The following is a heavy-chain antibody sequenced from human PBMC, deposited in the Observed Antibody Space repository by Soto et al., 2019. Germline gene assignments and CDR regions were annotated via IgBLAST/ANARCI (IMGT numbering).Heavy chain of an antibody. V-gene: IGHV3-53*01. Sequence: EVQLVESGGGLIQPGGSLRLSCAVSGFTVSTYYMSWVRQAPGKGLEWVSVIYSGGSTYYADSVRGRFTISRDSSKNTLHLQMNSLRAEDTAVYYCARTSNSRGNNYFYYGLDVW. J-gene: IGHJ6*01. CDR1: GFTVSTYY. CDR3: ARTSNSRGNNYFYYGLDV. D-gene: IGHD4-4*01. CDR2: IYSGGST.